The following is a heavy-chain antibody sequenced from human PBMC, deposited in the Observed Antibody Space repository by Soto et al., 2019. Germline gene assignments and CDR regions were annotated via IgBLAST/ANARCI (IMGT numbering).Heavy chain of an antibody. V-gene: IGHV4-30-4*01. D-gene: IGHD5-12*01. Sequence: QVQLQESGPGLVKPSQTLSLTCTVSGGSVNSGDYFWTWIRQPPGKGLEWIGYINYLGTTDYNPSLKSRLTISIDTSNNQFSLKLGSVTAADTAVYYCARDRGYSYGYYYYYGMDVWGQGTTVTVSS. J-gene: IGHJ6*02. CDR2: INYLGTT. CDR1: GGSVNSGDYF. CDR3: ARDRGYSYGYYYYYGMDV.